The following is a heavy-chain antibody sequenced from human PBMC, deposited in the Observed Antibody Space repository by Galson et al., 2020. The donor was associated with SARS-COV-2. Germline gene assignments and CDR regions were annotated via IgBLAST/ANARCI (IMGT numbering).Heavy chain of an antibody. CDR3: ARDLAVAGRTEDRSGS. V-gene: IGHV3-33*01. D-gene: IGHD6-19*01. Sequence: SLKLPCAASGFTLSSHGLHWVRQAPGKGLEWVAGIWYDGRNKYYADSAQGRFTISRDNSKNTLYLQVNVLRADDTAVYYCARDLAVAGRTEDRSGSWGQVTLVPVAS. CDR2: IWYDGRNK. J-gene: IGHJ4*02. CDR1: GFTLSSHG.